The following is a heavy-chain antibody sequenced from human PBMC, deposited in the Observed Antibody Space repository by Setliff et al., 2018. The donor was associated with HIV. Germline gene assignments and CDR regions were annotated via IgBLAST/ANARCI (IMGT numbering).Heavy chain of an antibody. V-gene: IGHV4-61*01. CDR1: GGSVSTGNYY. D-gene: IGHD3-10*01. CDR3: TRRGADSYYPRPLDV. J-gene: IGHJ6*04. CDR2: IFYSGST. Sequence: SETLSLTCTVSGGSVSTGNYYWNWIRLPPGKGLEWIGYIFYSGSTNYNPSLKSRVTISVDTSKNQFSLRLNSVTAADTAIYYCTRRGADSYYPRPLDVWGKGTTVTAPQ.